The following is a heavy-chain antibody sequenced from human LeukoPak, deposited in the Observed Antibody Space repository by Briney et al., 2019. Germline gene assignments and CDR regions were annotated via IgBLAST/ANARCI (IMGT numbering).Heavy chain of an antibody. D-gene: IGHD2-15*01. V-gene: IGHV3-11*01. CDR3: ARSGPPYCSGGSCYEAPYYYYGMDV. CDR2: ISSCGSTI. CDR1: GFTFSDYY. J-gene: IGHJ6*02. Sequence: GGSLRLSCAASGFTFSDYYMSWIRQAPGKGLEWVSYISSCGSTIYYADSVKGRFTISRDNAKNSLYLQMNSLRAEDTAVYYCARSGPPYCSGGSCYEAPYYYYGMDVWGQGTTVTVSS.